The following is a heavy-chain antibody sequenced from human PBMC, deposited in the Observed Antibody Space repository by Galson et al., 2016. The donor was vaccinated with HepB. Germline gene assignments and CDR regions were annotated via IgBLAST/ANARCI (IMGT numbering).Heavy chain of an antibody. CDR2: IYYSGSI. J-gene: IGHJ2*01. Sequence: ETLSPTCTASGGSIRSYYWSWIRQPPGKGLEWIGYIYYSGSIKYNPSLKSRVTMSVDTSMSQFSLRLSSVTAGDTAVYYCARRIYYNDSSGYYSATHWYFDLWGRGTLVTVSS. V-gene: IGHV4-59*01. D-gene: IGHD3-22*01. CDR3: ARRIYYNDSSGYYSATHWYFDL. CDR1: GGSIRSYY.